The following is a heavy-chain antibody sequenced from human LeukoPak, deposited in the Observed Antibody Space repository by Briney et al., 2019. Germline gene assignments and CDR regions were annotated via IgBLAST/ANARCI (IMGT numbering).Heavy chain of an antibody. CDR2: INQDGSNK. V-gene: IGHV3-7*01. CDR3: AKGRDIVVVPAAIRGAFDI. CDR1: GFTFSNYW. Sequence: PGGSLRLSCAASGFTFSNYWMSWVRQAPGKGLEWVANINQDGSNKYYADSVKGRFTISRDNSKNTLYLQMNSLRAEDTAVYYCAKGRDIVVVPAAIRGAFDIWGQGTMVTVSS. D-gene: IGHD2-2*02. J-gene: IGHJ3*02.